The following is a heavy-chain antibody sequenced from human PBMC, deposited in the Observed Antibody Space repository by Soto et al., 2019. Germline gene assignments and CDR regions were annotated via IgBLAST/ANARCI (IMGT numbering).Heavy chain of an antibody. V-gene: IGHV6-1*01. CDR1: GDRVSSKNVA. J-gene: IGHJ4*02. CDR2: TYYRSKWYD. CDR3: ARVRFEQEISPFDY. D-gene: IGHD3-10*01. Sequence: PSQTLSLTCAIFGDRVSSKNVAWNWFRQSPSRGLEWLGRTYYRSKWYDDYAVSVKSRITINPDTSKNKFCVKLNSVTPEDTVVYYCARVRFEQEISPFDYWGKGIVVTVSS.